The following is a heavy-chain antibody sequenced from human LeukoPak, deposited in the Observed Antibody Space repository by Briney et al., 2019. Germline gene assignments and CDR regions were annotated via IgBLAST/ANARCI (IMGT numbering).Heavy chain of an antibody. J-gene: IGHJ4*02. CDR1: GYTFSSYA. CDR2: IRGSGGGT. D-gene: IGHD2-15*01. CDR3: AKDWEYCSGSSCRTYGGLDY. V-gene: IGHV3-23*01. Sequence: PGGTLRLSCAASGYTFSSYAMSWVRQAPGKGLEWVSSIRGSGGGTNYGDSVKGRFTISRYNSKNTLYLQMNSLRAEDTAVYYCAKDWEYCSGSSCRTYGGLDYWGQGTLVTVSS.